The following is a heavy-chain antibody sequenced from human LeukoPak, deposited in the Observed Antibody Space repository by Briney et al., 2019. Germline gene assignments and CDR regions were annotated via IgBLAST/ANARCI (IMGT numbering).Heavy chain of an antibody. CDR3: ARVSREPDY. V-gene: IGHV4-34*01. D-gene: IGHD1-14*01. J-gene: IGHJ4*02. Sequence: PSETLSLTCAVSGGSISSGGYSWSWIRQPPGKGLEWIGEINHSGSTNYNPSLKSRVTISVDTSKNQFSLKLSSVTAADTAVYYCARVSREPDYWGQGTLVTVSS. CDR2: INHSGST. CDR1: GGSISSGGYS.